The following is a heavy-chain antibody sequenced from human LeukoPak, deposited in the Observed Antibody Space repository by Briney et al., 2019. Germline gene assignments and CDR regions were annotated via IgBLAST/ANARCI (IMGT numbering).Heavy chain of an antibody. Sequence: SETLSLTCTVSGYSISSGYYWGWIRQPPGKGLEWIGSIYHSGSTYYNPSLKSRVTISVDTSKNQFSLKLSSVTAADTAVYYCAREPTEIHSRWFDPWGQGTLVTVSS. V-gene: IGHV4-38-2*02. CDR1: GYSISSGYY. D-gene: IGHD4-11*01. J-gene: IGHJ5*02. CDR3: AREPTEIHSRWFDP. CDR2: IYHSGST.